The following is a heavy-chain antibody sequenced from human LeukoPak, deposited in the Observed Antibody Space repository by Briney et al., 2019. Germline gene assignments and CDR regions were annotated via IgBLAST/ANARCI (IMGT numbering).Heavy chain of an antibody. Sequence: GGSLRLSCAASGFTFSSYAMHWVRQAPGKGLEYVSSISGNGGITYYANSVRGRSTISRDNSKNTLYLQMNSLRAEDTAVYYCARDSSGRIDYWGQGTLVTVSS. V-gene: IGHV3-64*01. CDR3: ARDSSGRIDY. CDR1: GFTFSSYA. CDR2: ISGNGGIT. J-gene: IGHJ4*02. D-gene: IGHD6-19*01.